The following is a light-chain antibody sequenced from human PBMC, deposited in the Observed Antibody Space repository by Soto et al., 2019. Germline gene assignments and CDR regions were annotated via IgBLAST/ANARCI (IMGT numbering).Light chain of an antibody. J-gene: IGKJ1*01. CDR2: GAS. CDR3: QQYNTWPWT. V-gene: IGKV3-15*01. CDR1: QSISNSY. Sequence: EIVLTQSPGTLSLSPGERATLSCRASQSISNSYLAWYEQKPGQAPRLLMYGASTRATGIPARFSGSGSGTEFTLTISSLQSEDFAVYYCQQYNTWPWTFGQGTKVDIK.